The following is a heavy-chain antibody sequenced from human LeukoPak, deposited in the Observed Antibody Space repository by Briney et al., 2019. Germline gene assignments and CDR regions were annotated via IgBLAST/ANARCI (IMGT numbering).Heavy chain of an antibody. CDR2: IIPIFGTA. V-gene: IGHV1-69*13. CDR1: GGTFSSYA. D-gene: IGHD4-17*01. J-gene: IGHJ6*02. CDR3: ARGAVTTPDGNYYYGMDV. Sequence: ASVKVSCKASGGTFSSYAISWVRQAPGQGLEWMGGIIPIFGTANYAQKFQGRVTITADESTSTAYMELSSLRSEDTAVYYCARGAVTTPDGNYYYGMDVWGQGTTVTVSS.